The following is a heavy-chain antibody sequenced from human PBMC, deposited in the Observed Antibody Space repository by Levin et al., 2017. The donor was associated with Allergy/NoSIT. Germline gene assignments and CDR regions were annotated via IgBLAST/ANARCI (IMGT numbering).Heavy chain of an antibody. D-gene: IGHD3-22*01. Sequence: PGGSLRLSCAASGFTFRTYALAWVRQAAGKGLDWVSSINAGGDDTSYADSVKGRFVISRDNSKNTLYLQMNSLRAEDTALYYCAKDYVLYDGKDAFEIWGQGTMVTVSS. V-gene: IGHV3-23*01. CDR3: AKDYVLYDGKDAFEI. CDR2: INAGGDDT. J-gene: IGHJ3*02. CDR1: GFTFRTYA.